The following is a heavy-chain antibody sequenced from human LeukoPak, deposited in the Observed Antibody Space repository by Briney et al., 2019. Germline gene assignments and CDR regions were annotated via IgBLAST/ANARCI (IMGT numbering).Heavy chain of an antibody. CDR2: IYNSGSA. CDR3: VKGDVWLTFDV. Sequence: GGSLRLSCAVSGFTVSSTYMSWVRQAPGKGPEWVSTIYNSGSANYADAVKGRCTISRDKSKKKLSLQMNSLRADDTAVYYCVKGDVWLTFDVWGQGTMVTASS. D-gene: IGHD3-10*01. J-gene: IGHJ3*01. CDR1: GFTVSSTY. V-gene: IGHV3-66*01.